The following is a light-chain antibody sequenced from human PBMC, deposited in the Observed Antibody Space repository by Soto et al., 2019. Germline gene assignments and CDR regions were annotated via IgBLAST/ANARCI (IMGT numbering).Light chain of an antibody. V-gene: IGKV3-20*01. J-gene: IGKJ1*01. CDR3: QQYGTSLPWT. Sequence: EIVLTQSPGTLSLSPGERATLSCRASQSVSSSYLAGYQQRVGQAPRLLIYGASSRATGIPDRFSGSGSGTDFTLTISRLEPEDFAVYYCQQYGTSLPWTFGQGTKVESK. CDR1: QSVSSSY. CDR2: GAS.